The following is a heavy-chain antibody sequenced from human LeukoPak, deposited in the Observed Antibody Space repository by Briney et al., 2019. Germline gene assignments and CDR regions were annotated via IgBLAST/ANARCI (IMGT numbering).Heavy chain of an antibody. CDR3: ARDDAGYSSGWYWVY. CDR2: ISSSGTSP. CDR1: GFTSNTYE. Sequence: PGGSLRLSCVASGFTSNTYEVIWVRQAPGRGLQWISHISSSGTSPHYADYVKGRFTISRDNAKNSLYLQMNSLRAEDTAVYYCARDDAGYSSGWYWVYWGQGTLVTVSS. V-gene: IGHV3-48*03. D-gene: IGHD6-19*01. J-gene: IGHJ4*02.